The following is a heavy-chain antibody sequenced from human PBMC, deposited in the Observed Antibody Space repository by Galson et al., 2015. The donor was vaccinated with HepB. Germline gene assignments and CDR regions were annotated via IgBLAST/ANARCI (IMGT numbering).Heavy chain of an antibody. CDR1: GFTFSDYY. D-gene: IGHD6-13*01. Sequence: SLRLSCAASGFTFSDYYMSWIRQAPGKGLEWVSYISGSGSTIYYADSVKGRFTISRDNAKNSLYLQMNSLRAEDTAVYYCAKDRLEQQNGGVYYYGLDVWGQGTTVTVPS. CDR3: AKDRLEQQNGGVYYYGLDV. J-gene: IGHJ6*02. CDR2: ISGSGSTI. V-gene: IGHV3-11*04.